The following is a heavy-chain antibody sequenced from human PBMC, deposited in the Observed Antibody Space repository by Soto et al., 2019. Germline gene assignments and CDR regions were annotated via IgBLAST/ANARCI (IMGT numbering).Heavy chain of an antibody. Sequence: SETLSLTCAVSGGSISSSNWWSWVRQPPGKGLEWIGETHHSGTTNYNPSLKSRVTISVDKSKNQFSLKLSSVTAADTALYYCAREGSGSSLFDYWGQGTLVTVSS. V-gene: IGHV4-4*02. CDR3: AREGSGSSLFDY. CDR2: THHSGTT. D-gene: IGHD3-10*01. J-gene: IGHJ4*02. CDR1: GGSISSSNW.